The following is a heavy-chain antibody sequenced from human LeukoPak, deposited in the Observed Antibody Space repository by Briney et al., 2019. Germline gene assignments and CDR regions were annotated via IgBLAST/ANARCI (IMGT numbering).Heavy chain of an antibody. CDR2: ISSSSSTI. D-gene: IGHD2-8*01. Sequence: GGSRRLSCAASGFTFSSYSMNWVRQAPGKGLEWVSYISSSSSTIYYADSVKGRFTISRDNAKNSLYLQMNSLRAEDTAVYYCARGTDVWDYWGQGTLVTVSS. CDR1: GFTFSSYS. CDR3: ARGTDVWDY. V-gene: IGHV3-48*04. J-gene: IGHJ4*02.